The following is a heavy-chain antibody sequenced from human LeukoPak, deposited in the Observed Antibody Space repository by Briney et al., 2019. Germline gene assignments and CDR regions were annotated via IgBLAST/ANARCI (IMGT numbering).Heavy chain of an antibody. D-gene: IGHD5-18*01. CDR2: IYSGGST. J-gene: IGHJ3*02. CDR3: ARERIQLWLRAGAFDI. Sequence: GGSLRLSCAASGFTVRSIYMSWVRQAPGKGLEWISVIYSGGSTYYADSVKGRFTISRDNSKNTLYLQMNSLRAEDTAVYYCARERIQLWLRAGAFDIWGQGTMVTVSS. V-gene: IGHV3-53*01. CDR1: GFTVRSIY.